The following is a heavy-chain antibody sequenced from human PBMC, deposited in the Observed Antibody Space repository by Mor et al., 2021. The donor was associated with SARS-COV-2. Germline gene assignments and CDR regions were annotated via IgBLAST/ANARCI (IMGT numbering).Heavy chain of an antibody. V-gene: IGHV3-11*01. Sequence: YYMSWIRQAPGPGLEWVSYISSSGSTIYYADSVKGRFTISRDNAKNSLYLQMNSLRAEDTAVYYCARDGDCSSNSCYDYWGQGTLVTVSS. CDR1: YY. D-gene: IGHD2-2*01. CDR3: ARDGDCSSNSCYDY. CDR2: ISSSGSTI. J-gene: IGHJ4*02.